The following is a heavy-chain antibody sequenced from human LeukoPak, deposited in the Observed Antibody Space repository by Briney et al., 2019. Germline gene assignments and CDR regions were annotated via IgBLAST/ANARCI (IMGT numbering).Heavy chain of an antibody. CDR2: IYHGGST. CDR1: GYSISSGYY. J-gene: IGHJ4*02. CDR3: ARDLASCAGDCYSDGFDY. Sequence: PSDTLSLTCTVSGYSISSGYYWGWIRQSPGKGLEWIGSIYHGGSTYYNPSLRSRVIASVDTSKNHFSLKMSSVTAADTAVYYCARDLASCAGDCYSDGFDYWGQGALVAVSS. D-gene: IGHD2-21*02. V-gene: IGHV4-38-2*02.